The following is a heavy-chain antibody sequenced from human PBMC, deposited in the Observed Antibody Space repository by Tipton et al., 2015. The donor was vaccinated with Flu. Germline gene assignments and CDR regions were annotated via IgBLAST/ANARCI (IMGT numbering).Heavy chain of an antibody. Sequence: GLVKPSETLSLTCTVSSASIRSTNYFCAWIRQPPGKRLELIGGIYPSGTTYYNPSLKSRVTISVDTSKSQFSLMLRSVTAADTAVYYCARLSYYDVDLKNFYFDYWGQGALVTVSS. CDR3: ARLSYYDVDLKNFYFDY. CDR1: SASIRSTNYF. D-gene: IGHD3-10*02. CDR2: IYPSGTT. V-gene: IGHV4-39*01. J-gene: IGHJ4*02.